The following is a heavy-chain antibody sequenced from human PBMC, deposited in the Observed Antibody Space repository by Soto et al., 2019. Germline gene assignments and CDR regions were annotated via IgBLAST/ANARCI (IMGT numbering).Heavy chain of an antibody. CDR3: ARGKTNVYALDV. CDR2: IKGDGSST. Sequence: EVQLVESGGDLVQPGGSLRLSCAASGFTFSSYWMHWVRQAPGKELVWVSRIKGDGSSTNSADSLQGRFTIPRDNAKSTLYLQLNSLRAEDTAVYYCARGKTNVYALDVWGQGTAVTVSS. V-gene: IGHV3-74*01. CDR1: GFTFSSYW. J-gene: IGHJ6*02.